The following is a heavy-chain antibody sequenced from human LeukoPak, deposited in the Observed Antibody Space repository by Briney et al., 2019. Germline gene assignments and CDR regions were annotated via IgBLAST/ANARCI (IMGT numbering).Heavy chain of an antibody. J-gene: IGHJ4*02. CDR2: IYTSGTI. V-gene: IGHV4-4*07. Sequence: SETLSLTCTVSGGSISSYYWSWIRQPAGTALEWIGRIYTSGTITYNPSLKSRVTMSVDTSKNQFSLKLSSVTAADTAVYYCARDRPRWEGNYFDYWGQGTLVTVSS. D-gene: IGHD1-26*01. CDR1: GGSISSYY. CDR3: ARDRPRWEGNYFDY.